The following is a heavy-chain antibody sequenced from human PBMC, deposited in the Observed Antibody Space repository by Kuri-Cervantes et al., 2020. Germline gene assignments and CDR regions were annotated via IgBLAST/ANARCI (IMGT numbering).Heavy chain of an antibody. V-gene: IGHV3-30*18. CDR1: GFTFSSYG. CDR3: AKGHRYGMDV. Sequence: GESLKISCAASGFTFSSYGMHWVRQAPGKGLEWVAVISYDGGNKYYADSVKGRFTISRDNSKNTLYLQMNSLRAEDTAVYYCAKGHRYGMDVWGQGTTVTVSS. J-gene: IGHJ6*02. CDR2: ISYDGGNK. D-gene: IGHD2-21*01.